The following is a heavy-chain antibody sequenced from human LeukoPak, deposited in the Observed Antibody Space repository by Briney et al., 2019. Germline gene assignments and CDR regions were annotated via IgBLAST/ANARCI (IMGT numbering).Heavy chain of an antibody. CDR3: ASSSSGLDY. CDR2: IYYSGST. CDR1: GGSTSSYY. D-gene: IGHD6-19*01. V-gene: IGHV4-59*01. Sequence: ASETLSLTCTVSGGSTSSYYWSWIRQPPGKGLEWIGYIYYSGSTNYNPSLKSRVTISVDTSKNQFSLKLSSVTAADTAVYYCASSSSGLDYWGQGTLVTVSS. J-gene: IGHJ4*02.